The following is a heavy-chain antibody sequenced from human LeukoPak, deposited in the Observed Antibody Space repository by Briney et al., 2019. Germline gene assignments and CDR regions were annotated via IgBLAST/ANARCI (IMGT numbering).Heavy chain of an antibody. CDR3: TRPRYSSSWYEYYFDY. V-gene: IGHV3-73*01. CDR2: IRSKANSYAT. J-gene: IGHJ4*02. CDR1: GFTFSDSA. Sequence: PGGSLRLSCAASGFTFSDSALHWVRQASGKGLEWVGRIRSKANSYATAYAASVKGRFTISRDDSKNTAYLQMNSLKTEDTAVYYCTRPRYSSSWYEYYFDYWGQGTLVTVSS. D-gene: IGHD6-13*01.